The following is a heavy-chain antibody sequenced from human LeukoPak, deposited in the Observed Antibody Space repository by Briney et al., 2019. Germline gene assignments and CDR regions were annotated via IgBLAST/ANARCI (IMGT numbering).Heavy chain of an antibody. V-gene: IGHV1-58*02. Sequence: SVKVSCKASGFTFRTSTMQWVRQARGQRLECIGWITVGSGYTNYAQKFQERVSITRDMSATTTYMELSNLRSEDTAVYYCASRYLLHHIRPVAFDIWGQGTMVTVSS. CDR3: ASRYLLHHIRPVAFDI. J-gene: IGHJ3*02. CDR2: ITVGSGYT. CDR1: GFTFRTST. D-gene: IGHD3-22*01.